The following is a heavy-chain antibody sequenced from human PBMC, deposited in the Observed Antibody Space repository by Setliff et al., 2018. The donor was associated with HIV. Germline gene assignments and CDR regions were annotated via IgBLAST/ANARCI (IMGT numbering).Heavy chain of an antibody. Sequence: PSETLSLTCDVSGYSISSGYYWGWTRQSPGKGLEWIATIYHTRSTYYKPSLKSIFTISVDTSKCHFSLKVTSMTAGDTSLYYCLRERAEWVELLSVPSYFDYWGQGTLVTVSS. V-gene: IGHV4-38-2*02. J-gene: IGHJ4*02. D-gene: IGHD3-3*01. CDR3: LRERAEWVELLSVPSYFDY. CDR1: GYSISSGYY. CDR2: IYHTRST.